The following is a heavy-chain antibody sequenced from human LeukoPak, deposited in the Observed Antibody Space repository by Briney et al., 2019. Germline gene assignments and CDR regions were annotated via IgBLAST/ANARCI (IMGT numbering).Heavy chain of an antibody. J-gene: IGHJ2*01. CDR3: ARGRAVAWVFDL. CDR2: IIPIFGTA. V-gene: IGHV1-69*01. Sequence: SVKVSCKASGGTFSNYAISWVRQAPGQGLEWMGGIIPIFGTANYAQKFQGRVTITADESTSTAYMELSSLRSEDTAVYYCARGRAVAWVFDLWGRGTLVTVSS. CDR1: GGTFSNYA. D-gene: IGHD6-19*01.